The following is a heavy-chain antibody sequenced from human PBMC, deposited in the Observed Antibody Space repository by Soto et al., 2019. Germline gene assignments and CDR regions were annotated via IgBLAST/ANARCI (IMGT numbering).Heavy chain of an antibody. Sequence: EAQLLESGGGLIRPGGSLRLSCAGSGLTFSSYGLTWVRQAQGKGLEWGSSISGDGTGTYYADSVKGRFTISRDNSKNMMYLQMNSLRAEDTAIYHCAKDPNGDYVGAFDDWGQGTLVTVSS. J-gene: IGHJ4*02. D-gene: IGHD2-21*02. CDR3: AKDPNGDYVGAFDD. CDR2: ISGDGTGT. CDR1: GLTFSSYG. V-gene: IGHV3-23*01.